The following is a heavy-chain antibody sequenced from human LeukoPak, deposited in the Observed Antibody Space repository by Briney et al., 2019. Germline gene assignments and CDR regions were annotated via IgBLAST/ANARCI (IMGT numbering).Heavy chain of an antibody. Sequence: PGGSLRLSCAASGFIFTRYWMTWVRQAPGKGLEWVANINGDGSEKYYVDHLKGRFIISRDNVKNSVYLQMNSLRTEDTAVYYCVRDFRSADYWGQGILVTVSS. V-gene: IGHV3-7*03. CDR3: VRDFRSADY. J-gene: IGHJ4*02. CDR2: INGDGSEK. CDR1: GFIFTRYW.